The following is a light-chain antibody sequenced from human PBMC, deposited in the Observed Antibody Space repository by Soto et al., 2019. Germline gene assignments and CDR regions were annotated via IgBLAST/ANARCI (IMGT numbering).Light chain of an antibody. V-gene: IGLV2-14*01. CDR1: SSDVGDYNY. CDR2: EVS. J-gene: IGLJ1*01. CDR3: SSFTSSSPYV. Sequence: QSALTQPASVSGSPGQSITISCTGTSSDVGDYNYVSWYQQHPGKAPKLMIYEVSNRPSGVSNRFSGSKSGNTASLTVSGLQADDEADYYCSSFTSSSPYVFGTGTKLTVL.